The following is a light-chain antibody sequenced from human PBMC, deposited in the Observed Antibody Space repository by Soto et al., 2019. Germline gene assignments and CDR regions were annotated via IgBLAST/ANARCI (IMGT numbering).Light chain of an antibody. CDR2: EVF. V-gene: IGLV2-14*01. CDR1: NSDVGAYNY. J-gene: IGLJ1*01. Sequence: QSALTQPASVSGSPGQSITIPCTGTNSDVGAYNYVSWYQHHPGKAPKLMIYEVFIRPSGVSNRFSGSKSGNTASLTISGLQAEDEADYFCTSPTPGSLYVFGTGTKLTVL. CDR3: TSPTPGSLYV.